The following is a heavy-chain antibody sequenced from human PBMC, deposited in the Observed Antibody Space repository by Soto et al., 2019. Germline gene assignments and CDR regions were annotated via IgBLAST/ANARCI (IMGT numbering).Heavy chain of an antibody. D-gene: IGHD3-16*01. V-gene: IGHV1-8*01. CDR3: ARSWGDLDS. Sequence: QVQLVQSGAEVKKPGASVKVSCKASGYTFANYDINWVRQATGQGLEWMGWINPNSGNTGCAQKFQGRVTMTRHTSITTAYMELSSLRSEDTAVYYCARSWGDLDSWGQGTLVTVSS. CDR1: GYTFANYD. J-gene: IGHJ5*01. CDR2: INPNSGNT.